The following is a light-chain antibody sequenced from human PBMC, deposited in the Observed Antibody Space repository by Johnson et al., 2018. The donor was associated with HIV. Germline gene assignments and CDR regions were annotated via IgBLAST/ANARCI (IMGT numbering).Light chain of an antibody. J-gene: IGLJ1*01. CDR2: DNN. CDR1: SSNIGNNY. Sequence: QSVLTQPPSVSAAPGQKVTISCSGSSSNIGNNYVSWYQQVPGTAPKVLIYDNNKRPSGIPDRFSGSKSGTSATLGITGLQTGDEADYYCGTWDSSLSAYAFGTGTKVTVL. V-gene: IGLV1-51*01. CDR3: GTWDSSLSAYA.